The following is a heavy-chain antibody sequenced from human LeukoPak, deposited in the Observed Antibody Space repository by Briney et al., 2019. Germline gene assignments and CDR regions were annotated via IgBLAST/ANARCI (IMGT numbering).Heavy chain of an antibody. Sequence: GGSLRLSCVVSGFTLSSDWMNWVRQAPGRGLEWVSYVSSSSSTIYYADSVKGRFTISRDNAKNSLYLQMNSLRDEDTAVYYCARDLYYDSSGYYPSFDYWGQGTLVTVSS. D-gene: IGHD3-22*01. J-gene: IGHJ4*02. CDR3: ARDLYYDSSGYYPSFDY. CDR2: VSSSSSTI. V-gene: IGHV3-48*02. CDR1: GFTLSSDW.